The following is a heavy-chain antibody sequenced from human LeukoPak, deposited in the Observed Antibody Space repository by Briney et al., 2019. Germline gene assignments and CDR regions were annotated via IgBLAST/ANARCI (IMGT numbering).Heavy chain of an antibody. J-gene: IGHJ6*03. CDR2: IYYIGRT. V-gene: IGHV4-59*01. CDR1: GGSLSSYY. Sequence: SETLSLTCTVSGGSLSSYYWSWIRQPPGKGLEWIGHIYYIGRTSYHPSLKSRVTISLDTSKNQFSLKLSSVTAADTALYYCARVRPSFGSAYYMDVWGKGTTVTISS. D-gene: IGHD3-10*01. CDR3: ARVRPSFGSAYYMDV.